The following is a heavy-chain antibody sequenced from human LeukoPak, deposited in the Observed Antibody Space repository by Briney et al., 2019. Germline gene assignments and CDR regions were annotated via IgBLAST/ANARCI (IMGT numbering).Heavy chain of an antibody. V-gene: IGHV1-8*01. CDR2: MNPNSGNT. CDR3: ARTSLMVYATYFDY. Sequence: ASVKVSCKASGHTFTSYDINWVRQATGQGLEWMGWMNPNSGNTGYAQKFQGRVTMTRNTSISTAYMELSSLRSEDTAVYYCARTSLMVYATYFDYWGQGTLVTVS. J-gene: IGHJ4*02. CDR1: GHTFTSYD. D-gene: IGHD2-8*01.